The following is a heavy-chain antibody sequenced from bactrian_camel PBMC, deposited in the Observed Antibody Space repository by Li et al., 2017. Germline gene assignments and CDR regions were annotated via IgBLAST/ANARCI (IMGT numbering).Heavy chain of an antibody. J-gene: IGHJ4*01. CDR3: AARPGQCVWLLLGLDRAHYEFPS. V-gene: IGHV3S26*01. D-gene: IGHD3*01. CDR1: GIQSSTAC. Sequence: HVQLVESGGGLVQPGGSLRLSCAASGIQSSTACMGWFRQAPGKGREAVAHIDDAGATSYVESVKGRFAVSRDSATDLLYLQMNSLRPEDTGMYYCAARPGQCVWLLLGLDRAHYEFPSWGQGTQVTVS. CDR2: IDDAGAT.